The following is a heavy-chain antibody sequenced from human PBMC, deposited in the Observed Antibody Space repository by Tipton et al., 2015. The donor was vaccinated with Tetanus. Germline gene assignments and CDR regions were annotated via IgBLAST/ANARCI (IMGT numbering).Heavy chain of an antibody. D-gene: IGHD3-9*01. V-gene: IGHV1-2*02. CDR2: INPYAGGI. CDR1: GYMFTAYY. Sequence: QSGAEVKKPGASVKVSCETSGYMFTAYYLHWVRQAPGQGLEWMGWINPYAGGIDYAQKFQGRVTMTRDRASRTAYMELSSLRSDDTAVYYCGRGLKFYFDGGPCDYWGPGTMVTVSS. J-gene: IGHJ4*02. CDR3: GRGLKFYFDGGPCDY.